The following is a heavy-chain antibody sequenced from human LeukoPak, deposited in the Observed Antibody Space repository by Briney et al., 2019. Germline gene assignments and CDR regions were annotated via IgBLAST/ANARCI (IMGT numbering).Heavy chain of an antibody. CDR3: AAGDYDILTGYWGINWFDP. CDR1: GYTFTSYY. Sequence: ASVKVSCKASGYTFTSYYMHWVRQAPGQGLEWMGIINPSGGSTSYAQKFQGRVTMTRDTSTSTVYMELSSLRSEDTAVYYCAAGDYDILTGYWGINWFDPWGQGTLVTVSS. V-gene: IGHV1-46*01. CDR2: INPSGGST. D-gene: IGHD3-9*01. J-gene: IGHJ5*02.